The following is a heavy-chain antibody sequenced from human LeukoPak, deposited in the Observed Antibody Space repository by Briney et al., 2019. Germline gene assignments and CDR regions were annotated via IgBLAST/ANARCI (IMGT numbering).Heavy chain of an antibody. CDR2: INPNSGGT. J-gene: IGHJ4*02. CDR3: ARVLSNRIWYY. Sequence: VASVKVSCKASGYTFTGYYMHWVRQAPGQGLEWMGWINPNSGGTNYAQKFQGRVTMTRDTSISTACMELSRLRSDDTAVYYCARVLSNRIWYYWGQGTLVTVSS. D-gene: IGHD3-3*02. CDR1: GYTFTGYY. V-gene: IGHV1-2*02.